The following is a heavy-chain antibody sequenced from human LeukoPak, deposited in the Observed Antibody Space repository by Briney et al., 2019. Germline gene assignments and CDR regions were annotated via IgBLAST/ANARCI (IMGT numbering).Heavy chain of an antibody. CDR2: VKSKVDGGTI. Sequence: AGGSLGLSCVASGFTFSGAWLSWVRQAPGSGLECVGRVKSKVDGGTIDYAAPVKGRFTISRDDSKNTVYVQMNSLRIEDTAVYYCAADLPGVTTNYGMDFWGQGTTVTVSS. J-gene: IGHJ6*02. D-gene: IGHD4-17*01. V-gene: IGHV3-15*01. CDR1: GFTFSGAW. CDR3: AADLPGVTTNYGMDF.